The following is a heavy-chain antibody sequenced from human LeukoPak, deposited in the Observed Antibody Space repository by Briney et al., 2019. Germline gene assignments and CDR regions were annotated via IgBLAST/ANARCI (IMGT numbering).Heavy chain of an antibody. CDR2: ISGSGVST. J-gene: IGHJ6*02. CDR3: ARALMTHYGMDV. V-gene: IGHV3-23*01. CDR1: GFTFSSYA. Sequence: PGGSLRLSCAASGFTFSSYAMTWVRQAPGKGLEWVSSISGSGVSTYYADSVKGRFTISRDNSKNTLYLQMNSLRAEDTAVYYCARALMTHYGMDVWGQGTTVTVSS.